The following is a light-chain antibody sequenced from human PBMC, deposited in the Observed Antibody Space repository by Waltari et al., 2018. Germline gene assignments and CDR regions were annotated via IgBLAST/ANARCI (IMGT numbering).Light chain of an antibody. Sequence: EIVLTQSPATLSLSPGERATLSCRASQSVSSYLAWYQQKPGQAPRLLIYDASNRATGIPARFSGSGSGTDFTLTISILEPEDFAVYYCQQRDGTFGQGTKVEIK. V-gene: IGKV3-11*01. CDR1: QSVSSY. J-gene: IGKJ1*01. CDR3: QQRDGT. CDR2: DAS.